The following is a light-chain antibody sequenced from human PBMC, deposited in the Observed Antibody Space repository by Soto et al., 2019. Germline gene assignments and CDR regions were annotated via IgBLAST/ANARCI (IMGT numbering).Light chain of an antibody. CDR1: QSVSSSY. J-gene: IGKJ3*01. CDR2: GAS. Sequence: EMVLTQSPGTLSLSPGERATLSCRASQSVSSSYLAWYQQKPGQAPRLLIYGASSRATGIPGRFSGSGSGTDFTLTISRLEPEDFVVYYCQQYGRSPFTFGPGTKVDIK. CDR3: QQYGRSPFT. V-gene: IGKV3-20*01.